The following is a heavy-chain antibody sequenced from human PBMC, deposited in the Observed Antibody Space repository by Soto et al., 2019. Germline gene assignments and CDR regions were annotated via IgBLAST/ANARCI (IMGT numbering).Heavy chain of an antibody. CDR1: GYSISSGYY. CDR2: IYHGGST. CDR3: ARVGPWVPYYYDSSPYTFENWFDP. Sequence: SETLSLTCAVSGYSISSGYYWGWLRQPPGKGLEWIGIIYHGGSTYYNPSLNSRVTLSIDMTNNHVSLILNSVTAADTAVYCCARVGPWVPYYYDSSPYTFENWFDPWGQGTLVTVSS. V-gene: IGHV4-38-2*01. D-gene: IGHD3-22*01. J-gene: IGHJ5*02.